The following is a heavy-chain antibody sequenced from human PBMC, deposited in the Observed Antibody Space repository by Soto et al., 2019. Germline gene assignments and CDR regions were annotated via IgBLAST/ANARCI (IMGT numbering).Heavy chain of an antibody. Sequence: QVQLVQSGAEVKKPGASVKVSCKASGYTFTSYGISWVRQAPGQGLEWMGWISAYNGNTNYAQKLQGRVTMTTDTPRSXXYMELRSLRSDDTAVDYCARVGISSGWYRHNWFDPWGQGTLVTVSS. D-gene: IGHD6-19*01. CDR3: ARVGISSGWYRHNWFDP. CDR1: GYTFTSYG. V-gene: IGHV1-18*01. J-gene: IGHJ5*02. CDR2: ISAYNGNT.